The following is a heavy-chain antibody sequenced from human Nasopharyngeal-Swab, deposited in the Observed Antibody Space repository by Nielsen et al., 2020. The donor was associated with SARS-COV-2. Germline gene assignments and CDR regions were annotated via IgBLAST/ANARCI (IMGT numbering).Heavy chain of an antibody. CDR2: ILPMYGST. D-gene: IGHD4-23*01. V-gene: IGHV1-69*13. J-gene: IGHJ3*02. CDR1: GDTFSSPA. Sequence: SVKVSCKASGDTFSSPAICWVRQAPGQGLEWMGGILPMYGSTTYARKFEGRVTITADESTRTAHMELRSLTSDDTSIYYCARGGGGNFDDPLDIWGQGTMVTISS. CDR3: ARGGGGNFDDPLDI.